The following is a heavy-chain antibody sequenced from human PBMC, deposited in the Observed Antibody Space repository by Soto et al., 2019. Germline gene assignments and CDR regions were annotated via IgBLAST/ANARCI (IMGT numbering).Heavy chain of an antibody. CDR3: ARGFRPRITIFRVAKSYYSMDV. CDR2: MNPNSGNT. CDR1: GYTFTSYD. Sequence: GASVKVSCKASGYTFTSYDINWVRQATGQGLEWMGWMNPNSGNTGYAQKFQGRVTMTRNTSISTAYMELSSLRSEDTAAYYCARGFRPRITIFRVAKSYYSMDVWGQGTTVTVFS. V-gene: IGHV1-8*01. J-gene: IGHJ6*02. D-gene: IGHD3-3*01.